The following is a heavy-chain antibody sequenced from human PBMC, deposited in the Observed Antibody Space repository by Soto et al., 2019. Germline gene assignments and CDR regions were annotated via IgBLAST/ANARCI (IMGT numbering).Heavy chain of an antibody. Sequence: QVQLQESGPGLVKPSQTLSLTCTVSGGSISSGDYYWSWIRQPPGKGLEWIGYIYYSGSTYYNPSLKSRVTISVDTSKNQFSLKLSSVTAADTAVYYCARDRLQGITIFGVVPSGMDVWGQGTTVTVSS. CDR1: GGSISSGDYY. D-gene: IGHD3-3*01. V-gene: IGHV4-30-4*01. J-gene: IGHJ6*02. CDR2: IYYSGST. CDR3: ARDRLQGITIFGVVPSGMDV.